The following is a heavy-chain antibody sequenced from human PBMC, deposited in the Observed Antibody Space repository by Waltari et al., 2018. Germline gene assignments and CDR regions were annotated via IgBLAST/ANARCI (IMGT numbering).Heavy chain of an antibody. V-gene: IGHV1-69*01. CDR1: GGSFNTYS. Sequence: QVQLVQSGAEVKQPGSSVRVSCRASGGSFNTYSLSWVRQAPGQGLEWMGGITPIFGTPHYAQKCQGRVTITADESTSTTYMDLTSLRADDTAVYYCASPMGVGPLTRYDGLDVWGQGTTVIVSS. J-gene: IGHJ6*02. CDR2: ITPIFGTP. CDR3: ASPMGVGPLTRYDGLDV. D-gene: IGHD3-16*01.